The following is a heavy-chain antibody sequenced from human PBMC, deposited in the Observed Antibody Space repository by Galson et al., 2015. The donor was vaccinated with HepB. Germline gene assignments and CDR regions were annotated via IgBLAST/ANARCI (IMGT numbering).Heavy chain of an antibody. CDR3: AGVPRASYSSSWSFDY. J-gene: IGHJ4*02. V-gene: IGHV6-1*01. CDR1: GDSVSSNSAA. Sequence: CAISGDSVSSNSAAWNWIRQSPSRGLEWLGRTYYRSKWYNDYAVSVKSRITINPDTSKNQFSLQLNSVTPEDTAVYYCAGVPRASYSSSWSFDYWGQGTLVTVSS. CDR2: TYYRSKWYN. D-gene: IGHD6-13*01.